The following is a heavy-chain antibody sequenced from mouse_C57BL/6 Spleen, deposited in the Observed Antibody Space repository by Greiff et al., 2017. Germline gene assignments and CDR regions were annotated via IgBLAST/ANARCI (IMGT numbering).Heavy chain of an antibody. CDR1: GYTFTDYN. J-gene: IGHJ2*01. D-gene: IGHD2-3*01. V-gene: IGHV1-18*01. CDR2: INPNNGGT. Sequence: EVQLQQSGPELVKPGASVKIPCKASGYTFTDYNMDWVKQSHGKSLEWIGDINPNNGGTIYNQKFKGKATLTVDKSSSTAYMELRSLTSEDTAVYYCARWNDGSYYFDYWGQGTTLTVSS. CDR3: ARWNDGSYYFDY.